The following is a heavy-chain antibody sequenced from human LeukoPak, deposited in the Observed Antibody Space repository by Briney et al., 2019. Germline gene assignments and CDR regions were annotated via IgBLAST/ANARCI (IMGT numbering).Heavy chain of an antibody. J-gene: IGHJ4*02. D-gene: IGHD2-2*01. Sequence: GGSLRLSCAASGLTFSSYSMNWVRQAPGKGLEWVSSISSSSSYIYYADSVKGRFTISRDNAENSLYLQMNSLRAEDTAVYYCARDPYCSSTSCYLDYWGQGTLVTVSS. CDR1: GLTFSSYS. CDR3: ARDPYCSSTSCYLDY. V-gene: IGHV3-21*01. CDR2: ISSSSSYI.